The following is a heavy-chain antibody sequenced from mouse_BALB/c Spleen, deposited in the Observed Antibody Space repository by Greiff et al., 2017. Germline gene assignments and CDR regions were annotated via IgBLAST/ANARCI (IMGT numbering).Heavy chain of an antibody. Sequence: EVQGVESGGGLVKPGGSLKLSCAASGFTFSSYAMSWVRQTPEKRLEWVASISSGGSTYYPDSVKGRFTISRDNARNILYLQMSSLRSEDTAMYYCARCDYDGGDYWGQGTSVTVSS. CDR3: ARCDYDGGDY. CDR1: GFTFSSYA. V-gene: IGHV5-6-5*01. CDR2: ISSGGST. J-gene: IGHJ4*01. D-gene: IGHD2-4*01.